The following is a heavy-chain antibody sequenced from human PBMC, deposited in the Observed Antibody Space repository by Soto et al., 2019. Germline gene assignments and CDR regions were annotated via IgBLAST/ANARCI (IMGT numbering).Heavy chain of an antibody. Sequence: QVQLQQWGAGLLKPSETLSPTCAAYGGSFSVYYWSWIRQPPGKGREWIGEINHSGSTNYNPSLKSRVTISVDTSKNQFSLKLSSVTAADTAVYYCARGGRDGYTVWGQGTLVTVSS. D-gene: IGHD5-12*01. CDR1: GGSFSVYY. CDR3: ARGGRDGYTV. V-gene: IGHV4-34*01. J-gene: IGHJ4*02. CDR2: INHSGST.